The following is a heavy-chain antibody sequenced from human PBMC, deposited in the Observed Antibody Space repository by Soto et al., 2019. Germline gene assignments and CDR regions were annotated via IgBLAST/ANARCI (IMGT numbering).Heavy chain of an antibody. V-gene: IGHV2-5*02. Sequence: QITLKESGPTLVKPTQTLTLTCTFSGFSLSTSGVGVGWIRQPPGKALEWLALIYWDDDKRYSPSLKSRLTITKDASKNQVVLTMTNRDPVDTATYYCAHRYDCSGGSCYSAWYFDYWGQGTLVTVSS. CDR1: GFSLSTSGVG. CDR3: AHRYDCSGGSCYSAWYFDY. J-gene: IGHJ4*02. CDR2: IYWDDDK. D-gene: IGHD2-15*01.